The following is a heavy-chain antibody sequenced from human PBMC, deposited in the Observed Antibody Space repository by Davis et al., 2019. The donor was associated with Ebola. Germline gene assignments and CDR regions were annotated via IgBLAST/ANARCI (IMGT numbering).Heavy chain of an antibody. Sequence: PGGSLRLSCAASGFTFSKIWMNWVRQAPGKGLEWVAVIWYDGSNKYYADSVKGRFTISRDNAKNSLYLQMNSLRDEDTAVYYCARGRNWFDPWGQGTLVTVSS. CDR3: ARGRNWFDP. J-gene: IGHJ5*02. CDR2: IWYDGSNK. CDR1: GFTFSKIW. V-gene: IGHV3-33*08.